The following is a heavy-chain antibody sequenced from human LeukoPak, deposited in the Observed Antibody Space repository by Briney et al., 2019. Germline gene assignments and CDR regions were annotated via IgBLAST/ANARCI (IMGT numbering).Heavy chain of an antibody. CDR1: GGSISSSSYY. J-gene: IGHJ4*02. CDR2: IYYSGST. CDR3: ARDRADYDILTGYYTPPGIDY. V-gene: IGHV4-39*02. D-gene: IGHD3-9*01. Sequence: SETLSLTCTVSGGSISSSSYYWGWIRQPPGKGLEWIGSIYYSGSTYYNPSLKSRVTISVDTSKNQFSLKLSSVTAADTAVYYCARDRADYDILTGYYTPPGIDYWGQGTLVTVSS.